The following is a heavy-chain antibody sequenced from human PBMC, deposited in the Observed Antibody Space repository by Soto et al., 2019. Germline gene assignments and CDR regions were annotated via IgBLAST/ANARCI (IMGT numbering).Heavy chain of an antibody. V-gene: IGHV4-4*02. CDR3: ACRVEGSGFFDS. CDR2: IYHRGTT. D-gene: IGHD6-19*01. CDR1: GGSISNNKW. Sequence: QVQLQESGPGLVKPSGTLSLTCAVSGGSISNNKWWTWVRQPPGKGLEWIGEIYHRGTTNYTPSLQSRGTISVDMSEHHFFLKLTSGTAADTAIYYFACRVEGSGFFDSWGNGPLLAVSA. J-gene: IGHJ4*01.